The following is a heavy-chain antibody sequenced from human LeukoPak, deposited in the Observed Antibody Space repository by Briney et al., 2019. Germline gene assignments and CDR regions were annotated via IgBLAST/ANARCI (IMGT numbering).Heavy chain of an antibody. Sequence: PGGSLRLSCAASGFTFSSYAMHWVRQAPGKGLEWVAVISYDGSNKYYADSVKGRFTISRDNSKNTLYLQMNSLRAEDTAVYYCAREGHYYDSSGYYYRGTYFDYWGQGTLVTVSS. CDR3: AREGHYYDSSGYYYRGTYFDY. CDR2: ISYDGSNK. V-gene: IGHV3-30*04. D-gene: IGHD3-22*01. J-gene: IGHJ4*02. CDR1: GFTFSSYA.